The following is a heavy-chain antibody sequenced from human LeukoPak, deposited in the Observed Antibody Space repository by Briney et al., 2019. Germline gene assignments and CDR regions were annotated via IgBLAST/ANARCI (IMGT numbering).Heavy chain of an antibody. CDR3: ARGSRIAVAGTWGY. CDR1: GGSFSGYY. V-gene: IGHV4-34*01. D-gene: IGHD6-19*01. J-gene: IGHJ4*02. Sequence: SETLSLTCAVYGGSFSGYYWSWIRQPPGKGLEWIGEINHSGSTNYNPSLKSRVTISVDTSKNQFSLELSSVTAADTAVYYCARGSRIAVAGTWGYWGQGTLVTVSS. CDR2: INHSGST.